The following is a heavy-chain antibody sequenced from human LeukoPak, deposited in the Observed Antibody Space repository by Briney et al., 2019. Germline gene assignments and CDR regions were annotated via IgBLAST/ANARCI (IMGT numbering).Heavy chain of an antibody. V-gene: IGHV3-21*01. D-gene: IGHD3-22*01. CDR3: ARDYYDSSGRIDFDD. J-gene: IGHJ4*02. CDR1: GFIFRSYS. CDR2: ISSSSTYI. Sequence: PGGSLRLSCAASGFIFRSYSMNWVRQAPGKGREWVSSISSSSTYIYYADSVKGRFTISRDNAKNSLYLQMNSLRAEDTAVYYCARDYYDSSGRIDFDDWGQGALVTVSS.